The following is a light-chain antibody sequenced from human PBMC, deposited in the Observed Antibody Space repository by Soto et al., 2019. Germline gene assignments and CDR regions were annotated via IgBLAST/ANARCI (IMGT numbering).Light chain of an antibody. Sequence: QSALTQPASVSGSPGQSITISCTGTSSDVGSYNLVSWYQQYPGKAPKLMIYEVTKRPSGVSNRFSGSKSGNTASLTISGLQAEDEADYYCSSYGGSNTYVLFGGGTKLTVL. V-gene: IGLV2-23*02. J-gene: IGLJ2*01. CDR1: SSDVGSYNL. CDR3: SSYGGSNTYVL. CDR2: EVT.